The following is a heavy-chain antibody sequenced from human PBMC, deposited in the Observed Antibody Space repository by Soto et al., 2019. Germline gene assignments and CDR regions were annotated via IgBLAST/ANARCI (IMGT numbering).Heavy chain of an antibody. D-gene: IGHD6-13*01. Sequence: QVQLVQSGAEVKKPGASVKVSCKTSGYTFTSYDINWVRQATGHGLEWMGWMNPNRGNTGYEKNVQGRVTLTRNTSISTAYMELSGLRSDDTAVYYCARGRSTSWFSDYWGQGTLVTVSS. CDR3: ARGRSTSWFSDY. J-gene: IGHJ4*02. CDR2: MNPNRGNT. CDR1: GYTFTSYD. V-gene: IGHV1-8*01.